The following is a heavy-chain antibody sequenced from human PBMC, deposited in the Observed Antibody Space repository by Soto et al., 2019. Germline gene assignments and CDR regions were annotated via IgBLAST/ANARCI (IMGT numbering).Heavy chain of an antibody. D-gene: IGHD5-12*01. CDR1: GFTFDDYA. V-gene: IGHV3-9*01. Sequence: DVQLVESGGGLVQPDRSLRLSCAASGFTFDDYAIHWVRQAPGKGLEWVSGISWNGGNIGYADSVKGRFSISGDNAKNSLYLQMNSLRAEDTALYYCAKDRYGGAARLGNFFDYWGQGTLVTVSS. J-gene: IGHJ4*02. CDR3: AKDRYGGAARLGNFFDY. CDR2: ISWNGGNI.